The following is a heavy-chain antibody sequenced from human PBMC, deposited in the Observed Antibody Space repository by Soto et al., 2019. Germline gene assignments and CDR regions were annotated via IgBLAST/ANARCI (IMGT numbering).Heavy chain of an antibody. CDR1: GFTFGSYG. CDR2: TSYDGSNK. Sequence: PGGSLRLSCAASGFTFGSYGMHWVRQAPGKGLEWVAVTSYDGSNKYYADSVKGRFTISRDNSKNTLYLQMNSLRAEDTAVYYCAKDMYRTPYSGSYYYYYGMDVWGQGTTVTVSS. J-gene: IGHJ6*02. D-gene: IGHD1-26*01. CDR3: AKDMYRTPYSGSYYYYYGMDV. V-gene: IGHV3-30*18.